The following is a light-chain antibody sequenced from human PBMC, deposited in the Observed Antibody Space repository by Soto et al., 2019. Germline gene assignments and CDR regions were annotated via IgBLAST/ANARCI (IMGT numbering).Light chain of an antibody. Sequence: QSALTQPASVSGSPGQSITISCTGSSSDIGRYKYVSWYQHHPGKAPKLIIYEVNNRPSGVSNRFSGSKSGNTASLTISGLQAEDEADYHCSSFSSGSTLYVFGTGTKVTVL. J-gene: IGLJ1*01. CDR3: SSFSSGSTLYV. CDR2: EVN. CDR1: SSDIGRYKY. V-gene: IGLV2-14*01.